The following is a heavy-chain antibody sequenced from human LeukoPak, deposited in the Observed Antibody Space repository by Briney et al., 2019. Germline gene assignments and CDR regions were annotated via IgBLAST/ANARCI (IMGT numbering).Heavy chain of an antibody. CDR3: ATFGSSRVPAAIYRVDFDY. CDR1: GCTLTELS. D-gene: IGHD2-2*02. J-gene: IGHJ4*02. V-gene: IGHV1-24*01. CDR2: FDPADGET. Sequence: ASVKVSCKVSGCTLTELSMHWVRQAPGKGLEWMGGFDPADGETIYAQKFQGRVTMTEDTSTDTAYMELSSLRSEDTAVYYCATFGSSRVPAAIYRVDFDYWGQGTLVTVSS.